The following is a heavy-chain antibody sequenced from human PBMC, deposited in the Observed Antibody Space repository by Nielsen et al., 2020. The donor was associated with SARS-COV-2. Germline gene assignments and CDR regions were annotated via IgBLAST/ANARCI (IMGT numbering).Heavy chain of an antibody. Sequence: GESLKISCEASGYSFSSYWIAWVRQRPGKGLEWMGIIYPGDSETKYSPSFQGQVTMSVDKSLSTAYLQWRTLKASDTAMYYCARRHMIPFGAGTYHFDFWGQGTLVTVSS. D-gene: IGHD3-16*01. CDR1: GYSFSSYW. CDR2: IYPGDSET. CDR3: ARRHMIPFGAGTYHFDF. V-gene: IGHV5-51*01. J-gene: IGHJ4*02.